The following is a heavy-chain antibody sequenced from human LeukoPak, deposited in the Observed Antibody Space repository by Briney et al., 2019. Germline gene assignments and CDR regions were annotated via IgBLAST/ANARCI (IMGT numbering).Heavy chain of an antibody. CDR3: ARDSSSWQGAFDY. J-gene: IGHJ4*02. Sequence: ASVKVSCKASGYTFTSYAMNWARQAPGQGLEWMGWISAYNGNTNYAQKLQGRVTMTTDTSTSTAYMELRSLRSDDTAVYYCARDSSSWQGAFDYWGQGTLVTVSS. V-gene: IGHV1-18*01. CDR2: ISAYNGNT. D-gene: IGHD6-13*01. CDR1: GYTFTSYA.